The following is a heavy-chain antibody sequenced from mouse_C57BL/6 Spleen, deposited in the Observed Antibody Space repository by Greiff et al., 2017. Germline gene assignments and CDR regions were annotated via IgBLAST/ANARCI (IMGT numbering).Heavy chain of an antibody. Sequence: EVMLVESGGGLVKPGGSLKLSCAASGFTFSSYAMSLVRQTPQKKLQWVPTFSDGGSYTYYPDNVKVRFTISRDNAKNNLYLQMSHLKSEDTAMYYCARDSGSTMVTTYFDYWGQGTTLTVSS. CDR1: GFTFSSYA. J-gene: IGHJ2*01. D-gene: IGHD2-1*01. CDR2: FSDGGSYT. CDR3: ARDSGSTMVTTYFDY. V-gene: IGHV5-4*01.